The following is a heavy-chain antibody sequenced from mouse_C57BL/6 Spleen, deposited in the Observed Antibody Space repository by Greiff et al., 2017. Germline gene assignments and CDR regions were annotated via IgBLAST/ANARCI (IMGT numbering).Heavy chain of an antibody. J-gene: IGHJ2*01. CDR1: GYSITSGYY. D-gene: IGHD1-1*01. V-gene: IGHV3-6*01. Sequence: DVKLQESGPGLVKPSQSLSLTCSVTGYSITSGYYWNWIRQFPGNKLEWMGYISYDGSNNYNPSLKNRIPVTPDTSKNQFFLKLNSVTTEDTATYYCARGYYGSSLDYWGQGTTLTVSS. CDR3: ARGYYGSSLDY. CDR2: ISYDGSN.